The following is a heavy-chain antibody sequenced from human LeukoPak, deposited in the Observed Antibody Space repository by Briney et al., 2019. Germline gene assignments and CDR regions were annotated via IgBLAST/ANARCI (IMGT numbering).Heavy chain of an antibody. D-gene: IGHD4-17*01. J-gene: IGHJ6*02. V-gene: IGHV3-30-3*01. CDR1: GFTFSSYA. CDR2: ISYDGSNK. CDR3: ARDYGDYDCYYYGMDV. Sequence: GGSLRLSCAASGFTFSSYAMHWVRQALGKGLEWVAVISYDGSNKYYADSVKGRFTISRDNSKNTLYLQMNSLRAEDTAVYYCARDYGDYDCYYYGMDVWGQGTTVTVSS.